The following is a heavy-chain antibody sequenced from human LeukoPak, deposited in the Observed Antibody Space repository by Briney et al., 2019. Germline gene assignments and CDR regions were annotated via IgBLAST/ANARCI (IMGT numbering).Heavy chain of an antibody. CDR1: GFTFDDYG. V-gene: IGHV3-20*04. CDR3: ARALDTAMVTRYYYYYMDV. CDR2: INWNGGST. D-gene: IGHD5-18*01. Sequence: GGSLRLSCAASGFTFDDYGMSWVRQAPGKGLEWVSGINWNGGSTGYADSVKGRFTISRDSAKNSLYLQMNSLRAEDTALYYCARALDTAMVTRYYYYYMDVWGKGTTVTVSS. J-gene: IGHJ6*03.